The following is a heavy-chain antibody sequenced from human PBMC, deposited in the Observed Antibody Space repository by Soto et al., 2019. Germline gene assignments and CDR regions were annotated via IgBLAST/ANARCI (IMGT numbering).Heavy chain of an antibody. V-gene: IGHV3-49*04. D-gene: IGHD6-19*01. CDR3: NSGAGN. CDR1: GFSFGDYA. CDR2: IRSRAYGTTT. J-gene: IGHJ4*02. Sequence: RSLRLTCTASGFSFGDYAMTWVRQAPGKGLEWVGFIRSRAYGTTTEYAASVKGRFIISRDDSKSIAYLQMNSLKTEDTAVYYCNSGAGNWGQGT.